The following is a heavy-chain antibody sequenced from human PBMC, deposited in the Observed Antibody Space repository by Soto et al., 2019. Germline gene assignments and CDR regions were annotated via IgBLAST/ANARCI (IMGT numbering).Heavy chain of an antibody. D-gene: IGHD5-12*01. V-gene: IGHV3-30*18. CDR2: ISYDGRNK. Sequence: GGSLRLSCAASGFTFSSYGMHWVRQAPGKGLEWVAVISYDGRNKYYADSVKGRFPISRDNSKNTLYLQMNSLRAEDTAVYYCAKDKGEGIYSGYDLPDYYMDVWGKGTTVTVSS. CDR1: GFTFSSYG. J-gene: IGHJ6*03. CDR3: AKDKGEGIYSGYDLPDYYMDV.